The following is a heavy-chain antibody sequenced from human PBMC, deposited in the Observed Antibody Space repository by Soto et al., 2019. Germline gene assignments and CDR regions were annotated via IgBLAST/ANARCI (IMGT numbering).Heavy chain of an antibody. Sequence: SETLSLTCAVYGGSFSGYYWSWIRQPPGKGLEWIGEINHSGSTNYNPSLKSRVTISVDTSKNQFSLKLSSVTAADTAVYYCARNELQSWFDPWGQGTLVTVS. CDR3: ARNELQSWFDP. CDR1: GGSFSGYY. V-gene: IGHV4-34*01. D-gene: IGHD1-1*01. J-gene: IGHJ5*02. CDR2: INHSGST.